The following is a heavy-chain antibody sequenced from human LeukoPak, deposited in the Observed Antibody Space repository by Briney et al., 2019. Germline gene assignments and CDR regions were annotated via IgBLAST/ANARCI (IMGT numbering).Heavy chain of an antibody. D-gene: IGHD6-19*01. V-gene: IGHV3-23*01. Sequence: GGSLRLSCAASGFTFSSYAMSWVRQAPGKGLEWVSGFTDGGVSTFYADSVRGRFTISRDNSKNTLYLQMNSLRVDDTAVYYCAKKLPPGGSIGWPIDYWGRGTLVTVSS. CDR1: GFTFSSYA. J-gene: IGHJ4*02. CDR2: FTDGGVST. CDR3: AKKLPPGGSIGWPIDY.